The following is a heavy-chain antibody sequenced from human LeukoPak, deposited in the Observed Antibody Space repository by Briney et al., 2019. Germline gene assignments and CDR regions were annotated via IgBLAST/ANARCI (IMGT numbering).Heavy chain of an antibody. CDR3: ARHPTSIPFDY. CDR2: INHSGST. Sequence: SEALSLTCAVYGGSFSGYYWSWIRQPPGKGLEWIGEINHSGSTNYNPSLKSRVTISVDTSKNQFSLKLSSVTAADTAVYYCARHPTSIPFDYWGQGTLVTVSS. V-gene: IGHV4-34*01. J-gene: IGHJ4*02. D-gene: IGHD2/OR15-2a*01. CDR1: GGSFSGYY.